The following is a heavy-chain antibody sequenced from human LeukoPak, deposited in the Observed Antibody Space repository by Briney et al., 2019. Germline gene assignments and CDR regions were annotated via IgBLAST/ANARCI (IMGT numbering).Heavy chain of an antibody. V-gene: IGHV3-7*01. CDR2: IDQDGSGK. J-gene: IGHJ4*02. CDR1: GFTFSSYW. CDR3: AGGPGFLIDC. Sequence: GRSLRLSCVTSGFTFSSYWMSWVRQTPGKGLEWVANIDQDGSGKNYVDSVKGRLTISRDNAKNLLFLQMNSLRPEDTAVYYCAGGPGFLIDCWGQGTLVTVSS. D-gene: IGHD3-3*01.